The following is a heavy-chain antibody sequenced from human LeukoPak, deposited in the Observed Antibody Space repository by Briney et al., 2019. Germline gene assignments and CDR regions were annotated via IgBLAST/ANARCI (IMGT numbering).Heavy chain of an antibody. CDR3: ARDLWGSYSTGSYLDY. CDR2: IKEDGSVM. D-gene: IGHD6-19*01. CDR1: GFPFTNYW. Sequence: PGGSLRLSCAVSGFPFTNYWMSWVRQAPGKGLEWVANIKEDGSVMYYVDPLKGRFTISRDSAQNSLYLQMNSLRVEDTAVYFCARDLWGSYSTGSYLDYWGQGALVTVSS. V-gene: IGHV3-7*01. J-gene: IGHJ4*02.